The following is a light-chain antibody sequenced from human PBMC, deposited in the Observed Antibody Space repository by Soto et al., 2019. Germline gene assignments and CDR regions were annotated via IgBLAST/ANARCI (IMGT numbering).Light chain of an antibody. CDR3: SSYAGGNNVI. J-gene: IGLJ2*01. CDR2: EVT. CDR1: SRDVGGYDY. V-gene: IGLV2-8*01. Sequence: QSALTQPPSASGSPGQSVTISCSGTSRDVGGYDYVSWYQQHPGKAPRVIIYEVTQRPSGVPDRFSGSKSGNTASLTVSGLQSEDEADYYCSSYAGGNNVIFGGGTKLTVL.